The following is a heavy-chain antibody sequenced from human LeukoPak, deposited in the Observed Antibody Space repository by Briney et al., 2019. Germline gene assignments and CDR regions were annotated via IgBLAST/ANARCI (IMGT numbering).Heavy chain of an antibody. D-gene: IGHD5-24*01. CDR3: AKDRDDYFDY. CDR2: IRYDGSNK. Sequence: PGGSLRLSCAASGFTFSSYGMHWVRQAPGKGLEWVAFIRYDGSNKYYADSVKGRFTISRDNSKNTLYLQVNSLRAEDTAIYYCAKDRDDYFDYWGQGTLVTVSS. V-gene: IGHV3-30*02. J-gene: IGHJ4*02. CDR1: GFTFSSYG.